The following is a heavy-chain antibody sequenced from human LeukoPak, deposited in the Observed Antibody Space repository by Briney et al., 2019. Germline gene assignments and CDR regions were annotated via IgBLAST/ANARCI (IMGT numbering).Heavy chain of an antibody. CDR2: INHSGST. CDR1: GGSFSGYY. D-gene: IGHD3-10*01. V-gene: IGHV4-34*01. CDR3: ARETKYYGSGSYFDY. J-gene: IGHJ4*02. Sequence: PSETLSLTCAVYGGSFSGYYWSWIRQPPGKGLELIGEINHSGSTNYNPSLKSRVTISVDTSKNQFSLKLSSVTAADTAVYYCARETKYYGSGSYFDYWVQGTLVTVSS.